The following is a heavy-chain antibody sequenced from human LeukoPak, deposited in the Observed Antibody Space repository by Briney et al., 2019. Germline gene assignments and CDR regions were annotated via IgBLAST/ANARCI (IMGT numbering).Heavy chain of an antibody. CDR2: INPISGGT. J-gene: IGHJ4*02. V-gene: IGHV1-2*02. Sequence: ASMKLSCKASASTFTCYYMHWVREAPGQGLEWMGWINPISGGTNYAQKFQGRVAMTRDTSISTAYMELSRLRSDDTAVYYCARVPNWGFDYWGQGALVTVSS. D-gene: IGHD7-27*01. CDR3: ARVPNWGFDY. CDR1: ASTFTCYY.